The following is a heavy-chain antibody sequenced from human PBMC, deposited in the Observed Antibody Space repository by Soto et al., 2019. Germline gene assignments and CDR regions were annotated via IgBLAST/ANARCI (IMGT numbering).Heavy chain of an antibody. D-gene: IGHD3-3*01. CDR3: ARVGYYDFWSSPGYYGMDV. V-gene: IGHV1-69*01. J-gene: IGHJ6*02. CDR2: IIPIFGTA. CDR1: GGTFSSYA. Sequence: QVQLVQSGAEVKKPGSSVKVSCKASGGTFSSYAISWVRQAPGQGLEWMGGIIPIFGTANYAQKFQGRVTITADASTSTAYMELSSLRSEDTAVYYCARVGYYDFWSSPGYYGMDVWGQGTTVTVSS.